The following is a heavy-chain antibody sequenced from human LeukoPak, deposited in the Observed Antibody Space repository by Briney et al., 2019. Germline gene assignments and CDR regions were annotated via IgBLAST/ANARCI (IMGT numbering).Heavy chain of an antibody. CDR3: ARDFLHLGG. Sequence: PGGSLRLSCAASGFTFSSYGTHWVRQAPGKGLVWVSRINTDGSSTSYVDSVKGRFTISRDNAKNTLYLQMNSLRAEDTAVYYCARDFLHLGGWGQGTMVTVSS. CDR1: GFTFSSYG. D-gene: IGHD3-16*01. J-gene: IGHJ3*01. CDR2: INTDGSST. V-gene: IGHV3-74*01.